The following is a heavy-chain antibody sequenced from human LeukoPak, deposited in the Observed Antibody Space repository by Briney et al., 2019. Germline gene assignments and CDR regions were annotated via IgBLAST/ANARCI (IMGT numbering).Heavy chain of an antibody. CDR3: ARDRYYYDSSGYYAFDY. CDR2: IVVGSGNT. J-gene: IGHJ4*02. D-gene: IGHD3-22*01. Sequence: VASVKVSCKASGFTFTSSAVQWVRQARGQRLEWIGWIVVGSGNTNYAQKFQGRVTITADESTSTAYMELSSLRPEDTAVYYCARDRYYYDSSGYYAFDYWGQGTLVTVSS. CDR1: GFTFTSSA. V-gene: IGHV1-58*01.